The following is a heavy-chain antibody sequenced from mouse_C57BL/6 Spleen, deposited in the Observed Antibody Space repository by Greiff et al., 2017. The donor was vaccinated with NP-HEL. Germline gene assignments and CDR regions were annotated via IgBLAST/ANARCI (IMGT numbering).Heavy chain of an antibody. V-gene: IGHV1-52*01. CDR2: IDPSDSET. Sequence: VQLQQPGAELVRPGSSVKLSCKASGYTFTSYWMHWVKQRPIQGLEWIGNIDPSDSETHYNQKFKDKATLTVDKSSSTAYMQLSSLTSEDSAVYYCARMGYSNYVGYYFDYWGQGTTLTVSS. CDR3: ARMGYSNYVGYYFDY. CDR1: GYTFTSYW. J-gene: IGHJ2*01. D-gene: IGHD2-5*01.